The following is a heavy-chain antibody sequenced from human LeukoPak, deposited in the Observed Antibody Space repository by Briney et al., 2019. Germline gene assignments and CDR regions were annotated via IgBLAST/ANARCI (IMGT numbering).Heavy chain of an antibody. D-gene: IGHD2-15*01. CDR1: GFSFSNYW. J-gene: IGHJ4*02. CDR3: AREYCSGKSCPTFDY. V-gene: IGHV3-74*01. Sequence: PGGSLRLSCAASGFSFSNYWMHWVRQAPGKGLVWVSRINSDGISTTYADSVKGRFTISRDNAKNTLYLQMNSLRADDTAVYYCAREYCSGKSCPTFDYWGQGTRVTVSS. CDR2: INSDGIST.